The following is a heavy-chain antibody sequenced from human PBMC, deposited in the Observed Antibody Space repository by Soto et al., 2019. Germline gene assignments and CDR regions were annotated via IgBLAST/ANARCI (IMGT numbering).Heavy chain of an antibody. CDR1: GYSFTSYY. CDR3: ARHSSSWTEAYYYGMDV. D-gene: IGHD6-13*01. V-gene: IGHV5-51*01. J-gene: IGHJ6*02. CDR2: IYPRDSDT. Sequence: GESLKISCKGSGYSFTSYYIGWVRQMPGKGLEWLGIIYPRDSDTRYSPSFQGQVTISADKSLNTAYLQWSSLKASDTAMYYCARHSSSWTEAYYYGMDVWGQVTTVPVSS.